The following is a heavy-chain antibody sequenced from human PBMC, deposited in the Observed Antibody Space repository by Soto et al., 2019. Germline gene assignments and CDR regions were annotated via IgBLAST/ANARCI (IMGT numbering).Heavy chain of an antibody. J-gene: IGHJ5*02. D-gene: IGHD2-8*01. CDR1: GFTFSSYA. V-gene: IGHV3-23*01. CDR3: AKDQSSGPGVSPFDP. Sequence: GGSLRLSCAASGFTFSSYAMSWVRQAPGKGLEWVSAISGSGGSTYYADSVKGRFTISRDNSKNTLYLQMNSLRAEDTAVYYCAKDQSSGPGVSPFDPWGQGTLVTVSS. CDR2: ISGSGGST.